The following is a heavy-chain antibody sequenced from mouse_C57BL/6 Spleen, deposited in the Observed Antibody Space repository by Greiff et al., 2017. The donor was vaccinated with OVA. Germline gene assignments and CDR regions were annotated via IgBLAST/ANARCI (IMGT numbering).Heavy chain of an antibody. D-gene: IGHD1-1*01. V-gene: IGHV5-9-1*02. J-gene: IGHJ4*01. CDR3: TRGDYGSSGDDAMDY. CDR1: GFTFSSYA. Sequence: EVQLVESGEGLVKPGGSLKLSCAASGFTFSSYAMSWVRQTPEKRLEWVAYISSGGDYIYYADTLKGRFTISRDNARNTLYLQMSSLKSEDTAMYYCTRGDYGSSGDDAMDYWGQGTSVTVSS. CDR2: ISSGGDYI.